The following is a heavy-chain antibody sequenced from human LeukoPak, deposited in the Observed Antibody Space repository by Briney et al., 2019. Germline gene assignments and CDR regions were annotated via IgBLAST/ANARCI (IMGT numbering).Heavy chain of an antibody. Sequence: ASVKVSCKASGYTFTGYYMHWVRQAPGQGLEWMGWINPNSGGTNYAQKFQGRVTMTRDMSTSTVYMELSSLRSEDTAVYYCARGRGGSYSEYYFDYWGQGTLVTVSS. V-gene: IGHV1-2*02. J-gene: IGHJ4*02. CDR2: INPNSGGT. CDR1: GYTFTGYY. D-gene: IGHD1-26*01. CDR3: ARGRGGSYSEYYFDY.